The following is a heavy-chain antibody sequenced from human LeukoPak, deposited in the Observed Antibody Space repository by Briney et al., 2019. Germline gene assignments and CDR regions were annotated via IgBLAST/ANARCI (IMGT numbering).Heavy chain of an antibody. CDR1: GFTFGDYA. CDR2: IRSKAYGGTT. V-gene: IGHV3-49*03. D-gene: IGHD5-12*01. J-gene: IGHJ4*02. CDR3: ARDGPSGYDYESGYYFDY. Sequence: PGRSLRLSCTASGFTFGDYAMSWFRQAPGKGLEWVDFIRSKAYGGTTEYAASVKGRFTISRDDSKSIAYLQMNSLRAEDTAVYYCARDGPSGYDYESGYYFDYWGQGTLVTVSS.